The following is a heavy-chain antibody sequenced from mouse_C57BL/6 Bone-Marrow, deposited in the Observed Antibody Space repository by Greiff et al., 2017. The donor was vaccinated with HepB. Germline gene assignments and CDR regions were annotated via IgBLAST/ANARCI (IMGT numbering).Heavy chain of an antibody. D-gene: IGHD2-1*01. Sequence: QVQLQQSGPGLVQPSQSLSITCTVSGFSLTSYGVHWVRQSPGKGLEWLGVIWRGGSTDYNAAFMSRLSITKDNSKSQVFFKMNRLQADDTAIYYCAKNDSYGNYENFDVWGTGTTVTVSS. J-gene: IGHJ1*03. CDR3: AKNDSYGNYENFDV. V-gene: IGHV2-5*01. CDR2: IWRGGST. CDR1: GFSLTSYG.